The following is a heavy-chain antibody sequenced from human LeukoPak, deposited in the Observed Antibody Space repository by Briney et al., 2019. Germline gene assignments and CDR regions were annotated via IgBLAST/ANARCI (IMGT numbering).Heavy chain of an antibody. CDR1: GYTFTSYD. J-gene: IGHJ3*01. CDR3: ARVAVVNDAFDV. V-gene: IGHV1-8*03. D-gene: IGHD6-19*01. Sequence: ASVKVSCKASGYTFTSYDINWVRQATGQGLEWMGWMNPNSGNTGYAQKFQGRVTITRNTSISTAYMELSSLRSEDTAVYYCARVAVVNDAFDVWGQGTMVTVSS. CDR2: MNPNSGNT.